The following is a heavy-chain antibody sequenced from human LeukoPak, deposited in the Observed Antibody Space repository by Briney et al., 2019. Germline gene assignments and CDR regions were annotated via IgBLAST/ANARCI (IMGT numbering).Heavy chain of an antibody. J-gene: IGHJ6*02. CDR2: ISSSGSTI. CDR1: GFTFSSYE. D-gene: IGHD4-17*01. V-gene: IGHV3-48*03. Sequence: QPGGSLRLSCAASGFTFSSYEMNWVRQAPGKGLEWVSYISSSGSTIYYADSVKGRFTISRDNAKNSLYLQMNSLRAEDTAVYYCARSTTVTSYGMDVWGQGTTVTVSS. CDR3: ARSTTVTSYGMDV.